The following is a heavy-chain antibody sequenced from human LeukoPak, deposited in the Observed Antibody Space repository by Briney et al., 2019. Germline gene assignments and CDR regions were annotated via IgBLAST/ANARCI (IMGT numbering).Heavy chain of an antibody. V-gene: IGHV3-66*01. CDR1: GFTVSSNY. CDR3: ARDRAIDGDYGHATGANDY. Sequence: GGSLRLSCAASGFTVSSNYMSWVRGAPGKGLEWGSVIYSGGSTYYADYVNGRFTISRDNSKTTMYLQMNSLRAEDTAVYYCARDRAIDGDYGHATGANDYWGQGTLVTVSS. J-gene: IGHJ4*02. D-gene: IGHD4-17*01. CDR2: IYSGGST.